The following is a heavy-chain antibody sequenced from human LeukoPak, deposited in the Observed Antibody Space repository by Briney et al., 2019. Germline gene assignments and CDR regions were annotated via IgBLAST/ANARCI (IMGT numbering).Heavy chain of an antibody. Sequence: ASVKVSCKASGYTFTSYYMHWVRRAPGQGLEWTGIINPSGGSTSYAQKFQGRVTMTRDTSTSTVYMELSSLRSEDTAVYYCASDYGAASYYMDVWGKGTTVTVSS. CDR2: INPSGGST. CDR3: ASDYGAASYYMDV. J-gene: IGHJ6*03. D-gene: IGHD4-17*01. CDR1: GYTFTSYY. V-gene: IGHV1-46*01.